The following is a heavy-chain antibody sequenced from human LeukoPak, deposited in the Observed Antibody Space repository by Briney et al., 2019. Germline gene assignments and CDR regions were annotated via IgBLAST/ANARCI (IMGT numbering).Heavy chain of an antibody. V-gene: IGHV3-9*01. J-gene: IGHJ3*01. CDR1: GFTFDDYA. D-gene: IGHD6-13*01. Sequence: GRSLRLSYAASGFTFDDYAMHWVRQAPGKGLEWVSGISWNSGSIGYADSVKGRFTISRDNAKNSLYLQMNSLRAEDTALYYCAKSGYSSSWFFWGQGTMVTVSS. CDR3: AKSGYSSSWFF. CDR2: ISWNSGSI.